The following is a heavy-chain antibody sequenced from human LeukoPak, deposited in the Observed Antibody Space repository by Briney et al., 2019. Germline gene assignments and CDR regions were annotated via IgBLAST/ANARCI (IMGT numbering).Heavy chain of an antibody. V-gene: IGHV3-48*03. CDR2: ISGSGSSI. Sequence: GGPLSLLCETYGFTLSSYEVKWARQAPGKGLEWVSYISGSGSSIHYADSAKGRFTISRDNAKNSLYLQMHSLRAEDTAVYYCARDRSGFYKWFDPWGQGTLVTVSS. CDR3: ARDRSGFYKWFDP. CDR1: GFTLSSYE. D-gene: IGHD6-19*01. J-gene: IGHJ5*02.